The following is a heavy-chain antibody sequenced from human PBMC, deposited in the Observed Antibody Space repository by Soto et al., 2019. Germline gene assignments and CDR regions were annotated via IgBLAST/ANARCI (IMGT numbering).Heavy chain of an antibody. D-gene: IGHD6-19*01. V-gene: IGHV4-39*01. J-gene: IGHJ4*02. Sequence: SETLSLTCTVSGGSIRTSTYSWGWIRQPPGKGLEWIGSVFYSGSSYYNPSLKSRVTMSIDTSKNQFSLNLRSVTAADQAVYYCDRVRSGKKLDYWRQPNLVPVSS. CDR2: VFYSGSS. CDR1: GGSIRTSTYS. CDR3: DRVRSGKKLDY.